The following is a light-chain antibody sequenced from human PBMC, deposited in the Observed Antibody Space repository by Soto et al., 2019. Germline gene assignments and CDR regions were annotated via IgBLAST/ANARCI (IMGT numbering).Light chain of an antibody. V-gene: IGKV1-39*01. Sequence: DIQMTQSPSSLSASVGDRVTITCRASQSISNYLNWYQQKPGKAPKLLIYAASILQSGVPSRFSGSGTGTAFTITISRPPPEDFATYYCQQSYSTLITFGPGTRLEIK. J-gene: IGKJ5*01. CDR3: QQSYSTLIT. CDR2: AAS. CDR1: QSISNY.